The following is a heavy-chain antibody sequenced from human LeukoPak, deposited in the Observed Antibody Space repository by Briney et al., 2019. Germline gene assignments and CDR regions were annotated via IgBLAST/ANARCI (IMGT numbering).Heavy chain of an antibody. CDR1: GGSISSGGYY. Sequence: PSETLSLTCTVSGGSISSGGYYWSWIRQHPGKGLEWIGYIYYSGSTYYNPSLKSRVTISVDTSKNQFSLKLSSVTAADTAVYYCAREGTDCSGGSCYVGTYYGMDVWGQGTTVTVSS. V-gene: IGHV4-31*03. J-gene: IGHJ6*02. D-gene: IGHD2-15*01. CDR2: IYYSGST. CDR3: AREGTDCSGGSCYVGTYYGMDV.